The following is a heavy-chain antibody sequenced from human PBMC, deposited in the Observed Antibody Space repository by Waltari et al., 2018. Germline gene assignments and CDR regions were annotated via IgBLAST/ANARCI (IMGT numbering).Heavy chain of an antibody. CDR2: IYYSGST. D-gene: IGHD3-10*01. V-gene: IGHV4-59*01. CDR1: GGSISSYY. J-gene: IGHJ4*02. CDR3: ARVGITMVRGKKSQYYFDY. Sequence: QVQLQESGPGLVKPSETLSLTCTVSGGSISSYYWSWIRQPPGQGLEWIGYIYYSGSTNYNPSLKSRVTISVDTSKNQFSLKLSSVTAADTAVYYCARVGITMVRGKKSQYYFDYWGQGTLVTVSS.